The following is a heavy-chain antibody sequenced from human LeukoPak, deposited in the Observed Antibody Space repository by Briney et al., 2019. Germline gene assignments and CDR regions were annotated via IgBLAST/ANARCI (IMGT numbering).Heavy chain of an antibody. CDR3: AKSFWWFGEFSPFDY. D-gene: IGHD3-10*01. CDR1: GFTFSNYG. Sequence: GGTLRLSCAASGFTFSNYGMNWVRQAPGKGLEWVSSISSSSSYIYYADSVKGRFTISRDNAKNSLYLQMNSLRAEDTAVYYCAKSFWWFGEFSPFDYWGQGTLVTVSS. CDR2: ISSSSSYI. J-gene: IGHJ4*02. V-gene: IGHV3-21*01.